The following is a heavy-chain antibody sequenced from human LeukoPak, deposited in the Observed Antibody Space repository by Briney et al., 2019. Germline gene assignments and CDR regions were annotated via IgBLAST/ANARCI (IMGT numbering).Heavy chain of an antibody. Sequence: GGSLRLSCAASGFTFSSYEMNWVRQAPGKGLEWVSYISSSGSTIYYADSVKGRFTISRDNAKNSLYLQMNSLRAEDTAVYYXXXXXSGYYYDYYYMDVWGKGTTVTISS. V-gene: IGHV3-48*03. CDR3: XXXXSGYYYDYYYMDV. CDR2: ISSSGSTI. J-gene: IGHJ6*03. D-gene: IGHD3-22*01. CDR1: GFTFSSYE.